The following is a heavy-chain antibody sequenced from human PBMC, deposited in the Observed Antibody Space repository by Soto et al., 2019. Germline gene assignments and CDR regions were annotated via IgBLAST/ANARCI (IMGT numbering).Heavy chain of an antibody. CDR1: GFTFSSYA. Sequence: GGSLRLSCAASGFTFSSYAMHWVRQAPGKGLEWVAVISYDGSNKYYADSVKGRFTISRDNSKNMLYLQMNSLRAEDTAVYYCAAAAGIYYFDYWGQGTLVTVSS. D-gene: IGHD6-13*01. CDR2: ISYDGSNK. V-gene: IGHV3-30-3*01. CDR3: AAAAGIYYFDY. J-gene: IGHJ4*02.